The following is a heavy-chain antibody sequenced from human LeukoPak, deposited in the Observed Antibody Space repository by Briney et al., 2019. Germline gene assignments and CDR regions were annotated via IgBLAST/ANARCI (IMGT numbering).Heavy chain of an antibody. D-gene: IGHD3-10*01. CDR1: GGSFSGYY. Sequence: SETLSLTCAVYGGSFSGYYWSWIRQPPGKGLEWIGEINHSGSTYYNPSLKSRVTISVDTSKNQFSLKLSSVTAADTAVYYCARPAEEGSETYFDYWGQGTLVTVSS. J-gene: IGHJ4*02. CDR2: INHSGST. V-gene: IGHV4-34*01. CDR3: ARPAEEGSETYFDY.